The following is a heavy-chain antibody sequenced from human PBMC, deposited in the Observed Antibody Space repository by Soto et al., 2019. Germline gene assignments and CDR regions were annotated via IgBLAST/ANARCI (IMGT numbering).Heavy chain of an antibody. J-gene: IGHJ6*02. D-gene: IGHD1-26*01. CDR3: AMLNSGSYSYHGMDV. CDR2: IRGSGGNT. V-gene: IGHV3-23*01. CDR1: GFTFSSYA. Sequence: EVQLLESGGDLVQPGGSLRLSCAASGFTFSSYAMNWVRQAPGKGLEWGSDIRGSGGNTFYADSVKGRFTISRDNSKNTLFLQMHSLRAEDTAIYYRAMLNSGSYSYHGMDVWGQGTTVTVSS.